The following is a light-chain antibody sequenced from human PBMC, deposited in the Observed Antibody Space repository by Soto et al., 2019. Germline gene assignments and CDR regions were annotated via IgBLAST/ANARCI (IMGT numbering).Light chain of an antibody. Sequence: QAVVTQEPSLTVSPGGTVTLTCGSSTGAVTSGHYPYWFQQKPGQAPRTLIYDTSNKHSWTPARFSGSLLGGKAALTLSGAQPEDEAEYYCSLSYSGARHYVFGTGTKVTVL. V-gene: IGLV7-46*01. CDR2: DTS. CDR3: SLSYSGARHYV. J-gene: IGLJ1*01. CDR1: TGAVTSGHY.